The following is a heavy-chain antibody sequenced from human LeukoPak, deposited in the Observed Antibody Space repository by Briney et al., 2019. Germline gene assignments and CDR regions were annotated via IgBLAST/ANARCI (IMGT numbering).Heavy chain of an antibody. Sequence: ASVKVSCKASGYTFTSYGISWVRQAPGQGLEWMGWISAYNGNTNYAQKLQGRVTMTTDTSTSTAYMELRSLRSDDTAVYYCAREIVVSPSPVGGRWFDPWGQGTLVTVSS. D-gene: IGHD2-2*01. J-gene: IGHJ5*02. CDR2: ISAYNGNT. CDR1: GYTFTSYG. CDR3: AREIVVSPSPVGGRWFDP. V-gene: IGHV1-18*04.